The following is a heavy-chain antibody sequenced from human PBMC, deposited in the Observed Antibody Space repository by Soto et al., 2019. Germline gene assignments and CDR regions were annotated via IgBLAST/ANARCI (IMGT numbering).Heavy chain of an antibody. CDR2: IKSKTDGGTT. J-gene: IGHJ1*01. D-gene: IGHD3-22*01. V-gene: IGHV3-15*01. Sequence: EVQLVESGGGLVKPGGSLRLSCAASGFTFSNAWMSWVRQAPGKGLEWVGRIKSKTDGGTTDYAAPVKGRFTISRDDSKNTLYLQTNSLKTDDTAVYYCTTSSELYYYDSSGSTFQHWGQGTLVTVSS. CDR3: TTSSELYYYDSSGSTFQH. CDR1: GFTFSNAW.